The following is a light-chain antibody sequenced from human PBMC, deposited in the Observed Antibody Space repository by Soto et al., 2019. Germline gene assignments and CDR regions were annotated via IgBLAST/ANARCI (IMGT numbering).Light chain of an antibody. CDR1: SSDVGGCNC. CDR2: DVS. J-gene: IGLJ1*01. CDR3: SSSTNALALGGYV. V-gene: IGLV2-14*01. Sequence: QSALTQPASVPGSPGQSITLSCTGTSSDVGGCNCVSWFQQHPGKAPKLLIYDVSNRPSGVSDRFSGSKSGNTASLTISGLQAEDEADYYCSSSTNALALGGYVFGSGTKVTVL.